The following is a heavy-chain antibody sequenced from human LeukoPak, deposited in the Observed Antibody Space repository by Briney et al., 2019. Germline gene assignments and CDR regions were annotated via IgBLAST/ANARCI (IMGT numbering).Heavy chain of an antibody. CDR2: IYYSGST. D-gene: IGHD3-22*01. V-gene: IGHV4-59*01. CDR3: ARTGGSGYEYYFDY. J-gene: IGHJ4*02. CDR1: GGSISSYY. Sequence: SETLSLTCTVSGGSISSYYWSWIRQPPGKGLEWIGYIYYSGSTNYNPSLKSRVTISVDTSKNQFSLKLSSVTAADTAVYYCARTGGSGYEYYFDYWGQGTLVTVSS.